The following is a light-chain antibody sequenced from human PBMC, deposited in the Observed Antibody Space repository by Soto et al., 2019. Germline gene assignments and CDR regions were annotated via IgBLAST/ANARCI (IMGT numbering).Light chain of an antibody. V-gene: IGKV1-39*01. Sequence: DIQMTQSRSSVSASVGDRITITCRASQNIASSVNWYQQKPGKAPKLLIYAASSLQSGAPSRFSGSGSGTDFTLTISSLQPEDFATYYCQQSYSTPVTFGQGTRLEIK. CDR2: AAS. CDR3: QQSYSTPVT. CDR1: QNIASS. J-gene: IGKJ5*01.